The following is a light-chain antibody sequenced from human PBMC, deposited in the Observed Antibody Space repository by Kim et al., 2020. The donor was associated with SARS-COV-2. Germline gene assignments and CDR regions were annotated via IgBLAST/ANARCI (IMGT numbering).Light chain of an antibody. CDR3: LLSYNSIRV. CDR2: DTN. Sequence: PGGTDTLTCDSHTGAVTSNHYPYWCQKKPGQAPRTLIYDTNNKHTWVPARFSGSLLGGKAALTLSGAQPEDEADYYCLLSYNSIRVFGGGTQLTV. V-gene: IGLV7-46*01. CDR1: TGAVTSNHY. J-gene: IGLJ3*02.